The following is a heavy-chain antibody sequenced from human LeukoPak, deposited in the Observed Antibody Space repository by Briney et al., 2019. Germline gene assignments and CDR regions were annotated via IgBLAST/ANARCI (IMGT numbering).Heavy chain of an antibody. Sequence: SGGSLRLSCAASGFTFSSYAMHWVRQAPGKGLDWVAVISYDGSNKYYADSVKGRFTISRDNSKNTLYLQMNSLRAEDTAVYYCARPSTVELFDYWGQGTLVTVSS. CDR2: ISYDGSNK. CDR1: GFTFSSYA. J-gene: IGHJ4*02. D-gene: IGHD4-17*01. CDR3: ARPSTVELFDY. V-gene: IGHV3-30-3*01.